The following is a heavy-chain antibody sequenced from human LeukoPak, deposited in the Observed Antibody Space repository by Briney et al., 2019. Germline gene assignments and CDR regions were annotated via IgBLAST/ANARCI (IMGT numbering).Heavy chain of an antibody. V-gene: IGHV3-23*01. Sequence: GGSLRLSCAASGFIFSNYAMTWVRQAPGKGLEWVSAISDSGGSTYYADSVKGRFTISRDNSKNTLCLQMNSLRAEDTAVYYCAKDVRGKYFDYWGQGTLVTVSS. D-gene: IGHD3-10*01. CDR1: GFIFSNYA. CDR2: ISDSGGST. CDR3: AKDVRGKYFDY. J-gene: IGHJ4*02.